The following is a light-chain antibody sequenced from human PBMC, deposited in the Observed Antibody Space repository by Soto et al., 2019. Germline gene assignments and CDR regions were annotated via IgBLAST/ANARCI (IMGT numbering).Light chain of an antibody. Sequence: DIQMTQSPSTLSASVGDRVTITCRASQSISSWLAWYQQKPGKAPKLLIYKASSLESGVPSRFSVSGSGTECTLTISSLQPDDFATYYCQQYNSWTFGQGTKVEIK. CDR1: QSISSW. J-gene: IGKJ1*01. CDR2: KAS. V-gene: IGKV1-5*03. CDR3: QQYNSWT.